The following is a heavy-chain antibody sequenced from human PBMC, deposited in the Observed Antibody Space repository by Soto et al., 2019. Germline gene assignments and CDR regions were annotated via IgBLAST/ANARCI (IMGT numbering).Heavy chain of an antibody. D-gene: IGHD1-1*01. Sequence: GESLKISCKGSGYSFTSYWIGLVRQMPGKGLEWMGIIYPGDSDTRYSPSFQGQVTISADKSISTAYLQWSSLKASDTAMYYCARPERPYYYYYGMDVWGQGTTVTVSS. J-gene: IGHJ6*02. CDR1: GYSFTSYW. V-gene: IGHV5-51*01. CDR2: IYPGDSDT. CDR3: ARPERPYYYYYGMDV.